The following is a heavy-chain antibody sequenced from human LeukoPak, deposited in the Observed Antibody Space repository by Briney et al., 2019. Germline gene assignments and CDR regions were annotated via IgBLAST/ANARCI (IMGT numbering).Heavy chain of an antibody. Sequence: TGGSLRLSCAASGFTFSNYAMSWVRQAPGKGLEWVSVISGSGAYTYYTDSVEGRFTISRDNSKNTVYLQMNSLRAEDTAVYFCTKDTIFDLWGQGTMVTVSS. CDR2: ISGSGAYT. D-gene: IGHD3-3*01. CDR3: TKDTIFDL. CDR1: GFTFSNYA. J-gene: IGHJ3*01. V-gene: IGHV3-23*01.